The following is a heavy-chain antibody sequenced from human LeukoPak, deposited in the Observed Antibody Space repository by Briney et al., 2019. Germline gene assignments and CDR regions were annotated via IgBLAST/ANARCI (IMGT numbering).Heavy chain of an antibody. V-gene: IGHV4-39*02. CDR3: ARDGAAAGYSGQYYYYYMDV. Sequence: PSETLSLTCTVSGGSISSSSYYWGWIRQPPGKGLEWIGSIYYSGSTYYNPSLKSRVTISVDTSKNQFSLKLSSVTAADTAVYYCARDGAAAGYSGQYYYYYMDVWGKGTTVTISS. CDR1: GGSISSSSYY. CDR2: IYYSGST. D-gene: IGHD6-13*01. J-gene: IGHJ6*03.